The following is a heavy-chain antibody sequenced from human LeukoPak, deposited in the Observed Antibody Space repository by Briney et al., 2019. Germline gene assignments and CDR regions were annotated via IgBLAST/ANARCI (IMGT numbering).Heavy chain of an antibody. V-gene: IGHV3-23*01. J-gene: IGHJ4*02. CDR3: AKSAQGILTGYYYFDS. D-gene: IGHD3-9*01. CDR2: INGSGGST. Sequence: GGSLRLSCAASGFTFSSYAMSWVRQAPGKGLEWVSAINGSGGSTYYVDSVKGRFTISRDNSKNTLYLQMNSLRAKDAAVYYCAKSAQGILTGYYYFDSWGQGTLVTVSS. CDR1: GFTFSSYA.